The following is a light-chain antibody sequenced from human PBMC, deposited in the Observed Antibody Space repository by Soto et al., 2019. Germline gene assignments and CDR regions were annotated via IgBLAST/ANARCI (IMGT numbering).Light chain of an antibody. CDR3: QHYGTSWWT. CDR1: QSVRSNC. J-gene: IGKJ1*01. V-gene: IGKV3-20*01. Sequence: EIVLTQSPDTLSLSPGERATLSCRASQSVRSNCMAWYQQKPGQAPRLLIYGASSRATGIPDRFSGSGSGTDFTLTISGLEPEDFAVYHCQHYGTSWWTFGQVTKVEIK. CDR2: GAS.